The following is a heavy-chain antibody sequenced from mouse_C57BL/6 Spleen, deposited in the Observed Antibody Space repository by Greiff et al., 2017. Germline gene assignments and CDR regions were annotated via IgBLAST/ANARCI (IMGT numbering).Heavy chain of an antibody. CDR3: ARGLRRGPY. D-gene: IGHD2-2*01. CDR1: GYTFTSYW. Sequence: QVQLQQPGAELVRPGSSVKLSCKASGYTFTSYWMDWVKQRPGQGLEWIGNIYPSDSETHYNQKFTDKATLTVDKSPSTAYMQLSSLTSEDSAVYYCARGLRRGPYWGQGTLVTVSA. J-gene: IGHJ3*01. CDR2: IYPSDSET. V-gene: IGHV1-61*01.